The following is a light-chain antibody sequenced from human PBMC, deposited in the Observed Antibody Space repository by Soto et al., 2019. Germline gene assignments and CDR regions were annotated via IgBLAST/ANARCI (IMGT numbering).Light chain of an antibody. Sequence: EIVLTQSPGTPSLSPGERATLSCRASQSVSGSYLAWYQQKPGQAPGLLIYGASSRATGIPDRFSGSGSGTDFTLTISRLEPEDFAVYYCQQYGGSPFTFGPGTKVDIK. V-gene: IGKV3-20*01. CDR2: GAS. J-gene: IGKJ3*01. CDR3: QQYGGSPFT. CDR1: QSVSGSY.